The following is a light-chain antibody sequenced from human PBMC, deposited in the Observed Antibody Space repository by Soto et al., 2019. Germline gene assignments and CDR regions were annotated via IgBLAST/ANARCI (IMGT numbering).Light chain of an antibody. CDR1: QSIGNV. CDR3: QQRSDWPLT. CDR2: DSS. J-gene: IGKJ4*01. V-gene: IGKV3-11*01. Sequence: EIVLTQSPATLSLSPGKRATISYRASQSIGNVLAWYQQKPGQAPRLLVYDSSNSATDIPARFSGSGSGTDFTLTISSLEPDDFAVYYCQQRSDWPLTFGGGTKVEIK.